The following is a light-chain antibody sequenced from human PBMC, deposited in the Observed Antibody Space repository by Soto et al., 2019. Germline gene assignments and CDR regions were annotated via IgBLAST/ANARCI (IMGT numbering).Light chain of an antibody. V-gene: IGLV2-14*01. J-gene: IGLJ2*01. CDR1: SSDVGGYNY. CDR2: DVS. CDR3: SSYTSSGTNVV. Sequence: QSALTQPASVSGYPGQSITISCTGTSSDVGGYNYVSWYQQHPGKAPKLMIYDVSNRPSGVSNRFSGSKSGNTASLTISGLQAEDEADYYCSSYTSSGTNVVFGGGTKVTVL.